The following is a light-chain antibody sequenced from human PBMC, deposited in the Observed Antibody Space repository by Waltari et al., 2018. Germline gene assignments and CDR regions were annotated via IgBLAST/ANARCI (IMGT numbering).Light chain of an antibody. J-gene: IGLJ2*01. Sequence: SSELTQDPAVSLALRQPVRITCQGDSLRTSSAHWYQQRPGQAPILDLFSQDDRPSGIRDRFAGSSYRDTGSVTITGTQAEDEADDYCASRDPTAKAVVFGGGTKLTVL. V-gene: IGLV3-19*01. CDR3: ASRDPTAKAVV. CDR2: SQD. CDR1: SLRTSS.